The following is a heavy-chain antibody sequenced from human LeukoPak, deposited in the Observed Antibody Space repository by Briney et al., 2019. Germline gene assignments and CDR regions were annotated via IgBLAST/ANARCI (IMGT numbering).Heavy chain of an antibody. Sequence: GGSLRLSCAASGFTFSSHAMSWVRQAPGKGLEWVSSIGAGGYTTHYADSVKGRFTNSRDNSKNTLYLQMNSLRAEDTAVYYCARDLSYDSNFGYWGQGTLVTVSS. J-gene: IGHJ4*02. V-gene: IGHV3-23*01. CDR1: GFTFSSHA. CDR2: IGAGGYTT. D-gene: IGHD3-22*01. CDR3: ARDLSYDSNFGY.